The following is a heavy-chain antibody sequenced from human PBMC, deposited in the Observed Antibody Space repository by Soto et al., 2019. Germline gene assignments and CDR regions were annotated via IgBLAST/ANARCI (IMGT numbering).Heavy chain of an antibody. V-gene: IGHV3-23*01. CDR3: ATAVYSSIWYYATPENGATAY. Sequence: EVQLLESGGGLVQPGGSLRLSCAASGFTFSSYAMSWVRQAPGKGLEWVSGISGSGGSTDYADSVKGRFTISIDNSKNTLKMQMNSLRAQDTAVYYCATAVYSSIWYYATPENGATAYCGQATLVTVSS. J-gene: IGHJ4*02. CDR2: ISGSGGST. D-gene: IGHD6-13*01. CDR1: GFTFSSYA.